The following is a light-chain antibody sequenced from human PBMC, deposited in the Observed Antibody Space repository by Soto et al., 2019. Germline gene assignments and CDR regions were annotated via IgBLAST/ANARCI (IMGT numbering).Light chain of an antibody. CDR2: GAS. CDR3: QQYNNWPST. J-gene: IGKJ1*01. Sequence: EIVMTQSPATLSVSPGERATLSCRASQSVTSNLAWYQQKPGQAPRLLIYGASTRATGIPARFSGSGSGTEFTRTVGSLQSEDFAVYYWQQYNNWPSTFGQGTKVEI. V-gene: IGKV3-15*01. CDR1: QSVTSN.